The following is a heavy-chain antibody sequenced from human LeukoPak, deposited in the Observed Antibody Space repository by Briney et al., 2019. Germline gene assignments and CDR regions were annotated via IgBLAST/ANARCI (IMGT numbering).Heavy chain of an antibody. V-gene: IGHV3-23*01. J-gene: IGHJ3*02. CDR3: AKDLDIVVVPAAKGNAFDI. CDR2: ISGSGGST. CDR1: GFTFSSYA. D-gene: IGHD2-2*01. Sequence: GGSLRLSCAASGFTFSSYAMHWVRQAPGKGPEWVSAISGSGGSTYYADSVKGRFTISRDNSKNTLYLQMNSLRAEDTAVYYCAKDLDIVVVPAAKGNAFDIWGQGTMVTVSS.